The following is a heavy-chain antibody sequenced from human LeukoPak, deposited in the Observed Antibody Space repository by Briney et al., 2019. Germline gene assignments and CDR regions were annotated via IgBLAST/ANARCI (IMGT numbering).Heavy chain of an antibody. V-gene: IGHV1-18*04. Sequence: GASVKVSCKASGYTFTGYYMHWVRQAPGQGLEWMGWISAYNGNTNYAQKLQGRVTMTTDTSTSTAYMELRSLRSDDTAVYYCARDLSDCSSTSCYNYYGMDVWGQGTTVTVSS. D-gene: IGHD2-2*02. CDR1: GYTFTGYY. J-gene: IGHJ6*02. CDR3: ARDLSDCSSTSCYNYYGMDV. CDR2: ISAYNGNT.